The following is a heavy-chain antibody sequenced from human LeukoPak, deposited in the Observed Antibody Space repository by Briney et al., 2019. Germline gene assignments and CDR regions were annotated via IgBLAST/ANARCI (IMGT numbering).Heavy chain of an antibody. D-gene: IGHD2-21*02. Sequence: PSETLSLTCTVSGYSISSGYYWGWIRQPPGKGLEWIASMHETGSTSYNPSLKSRVTISIDTSKNQFSLNMSSVTAADTAVYYCARDLRDPLDYWGQGILVTVSS. CDR2: MHETGST. CDR3: ARDLRDPLDY. J-gene: IGHJ4*02. V-gene: IGHV4-38-2*02. CDR1: GYSISSGYY.